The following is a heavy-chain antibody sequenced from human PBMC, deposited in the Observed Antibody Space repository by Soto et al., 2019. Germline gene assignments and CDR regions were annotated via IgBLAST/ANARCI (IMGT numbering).Heavy chain of an antibody. Sequence: EVQLVESGGALVQPGGSLRLSCAASGFTFSSYWMHWVRQDPEKGLVWVSRINGDGISTSYADSVKGRFTISRDNAKDTLYLHMNSLGAEDMAVYYCARISQGTYCRGGNCYSDYWGQGTLVTVSS. CDR3: ARISQGTYCRGGNCYSDY. V-gene: IGHV3-74*01. J-gene: IGHJ4*02. D-gene: IGHD2-15*01. CDR2: INGDGIST. CDR1: GFTFSSYW.